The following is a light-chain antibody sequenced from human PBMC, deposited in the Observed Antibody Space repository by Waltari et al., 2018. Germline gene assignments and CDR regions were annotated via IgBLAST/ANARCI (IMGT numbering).Light chain of an antibody. J-gene: IGKJ2*01. CDR1: QSVFHTNNKNY. V-gene: IGKV4-1*01. Sequence: DIVMTQSPDSLAVSLGERATINCKSSQSVFHTNNKNYVAWYQQKPGQPPKLLIYWASTRESGVPDRFSGSGSGTDFTLAISSLQAEDVAVYYCQQYYSTPNTFGQGTKVEIK. CDR3: QQYYSTPNT. CDR2: WAS.